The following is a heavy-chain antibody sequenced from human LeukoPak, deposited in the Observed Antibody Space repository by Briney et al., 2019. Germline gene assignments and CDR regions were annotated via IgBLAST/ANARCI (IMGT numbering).Heavy chain of an antibody. D-gene: IGHD5-12*01. CDR2: ISAYNGNT. J-gene: IGHJ3*02. CDR3: AREWLATKNSYAPGDAFDI. Sequence: ASVKVSCKASGYTFTSYSISWVRQAPGQGLEWMGWISAYNGNTNYAQKLQGRVTMTTDTSTSTAYMELRSLRSDDTAVYYCAREWLATKNSYAPGDAFDIWGQGKMVTVYS. CDR1: GYTFTSYS. V-gene: IGHV1-18*04.